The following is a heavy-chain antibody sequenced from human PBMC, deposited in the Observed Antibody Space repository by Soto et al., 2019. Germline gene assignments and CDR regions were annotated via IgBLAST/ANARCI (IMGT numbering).Heavy chain of an antibody. CDR1: GYTFTDYG. J-gene: IGHJ6*02. CDR2: ISGYNGNT. Sequence: ASVKVSCKASGYTFTDYGISWVRQAPGQGLEWMGWISGYNGNTDYAQNFQGRVTMTTDTSTSTAYMELRGLRSDDTAVYYCARGGYYDNVWGKLSHYGLDKWGQGTSVTVS. V-gene: IGHV1-18*01. D-gene: IGHD3-16*01. CDR3: ARGGYYDNVWGKLSHYGLDK.